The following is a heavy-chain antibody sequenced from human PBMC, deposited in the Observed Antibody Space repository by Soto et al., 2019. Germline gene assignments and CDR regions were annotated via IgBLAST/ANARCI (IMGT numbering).Heavy chain of an antibody. J-gene: IGHJ3*02. CDR2: INPATGAA. CDR1: GYPVTAYY. Sequence: QLHLVQSGAVVKKPGASVTVSCSASGYPVTAYYMHWVRQAPGRGLEWMGGINPATGAAKYTQTFQGRGNNTRGPATNKGFQEPGGLGSEGPARFYWAEGGGVGVAGSAAFDMWGQGTLVTVSS. CDR3: AEGGGVGVAGSAAFDM. D-gene: IGHD3-3*01. V-gene: IGHV1-2*01.